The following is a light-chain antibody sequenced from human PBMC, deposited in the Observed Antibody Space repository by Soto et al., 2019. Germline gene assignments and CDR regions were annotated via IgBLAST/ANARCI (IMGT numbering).Light chain of an antibody. CDR3: LLYFSPDRYT. CDR1: QNIRTN. J-gene: IGKJ2*01. Sequence: IVMTQSPATLSVSPGERATFSCRASQNIRTNLAWYQQKPGQAPRLLIYGASTRATGIPDRFSGSGSDTDFSLTIRRLDPEDFAMYYCLLYFSPDRYTFGPGTKVQIK. CDR2: GAS. V-gene: IGKV3D-15*01.